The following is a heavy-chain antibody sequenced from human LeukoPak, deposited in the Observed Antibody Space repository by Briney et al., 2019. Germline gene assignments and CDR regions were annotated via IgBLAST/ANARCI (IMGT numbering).Heavy chain of an antibody. J-gene: IGHJ4*02. CDR2: IKEDGSRK. CDR1: GFTFRTYW. CDR3: ASDRGWSQFDY. Sequence: GGSLRLSCVASGFTFRTYWMDWVRQAPGKGLEWVANIKEDGSRKNYVDSVKGRFSISRDNAKNSLYLEMNSLRAEDTAVYYCASDRGWSQFDYWGQGTLVIVSS. V-gene: IGHV3-7*01. D-gene: IGHD2-15*01.